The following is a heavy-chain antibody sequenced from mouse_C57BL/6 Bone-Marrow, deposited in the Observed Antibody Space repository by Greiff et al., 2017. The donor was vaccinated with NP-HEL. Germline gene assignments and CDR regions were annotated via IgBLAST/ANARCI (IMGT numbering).Heavy chain of an antibody. D-gene: IGHD1-1*01. CDR2: IDPSDSYP. Sequence: QVQLQQPGAELVMPGASVKLSCKASGYTFTSYWMHWVKQRPGQGLEWIGEIDPSDSYPNYNQKFKGKSTLTVDKSSSTAYMQLSSLTSEDSAVYYCARRGYYGSSPYYYAMDYWGQGTSVTVSS. CDR1: GYTFTSYW. J-gene: IGHJ4*01. CDR3: ARRGYYGSSPYYYAMDY. V-gene: IGHV1-69*01.